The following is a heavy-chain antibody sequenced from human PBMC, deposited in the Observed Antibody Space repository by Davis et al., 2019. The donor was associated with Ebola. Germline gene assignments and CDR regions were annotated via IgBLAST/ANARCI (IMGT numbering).Heavy chain of an antibody. V-gene: IGHV1-69*05. CDR2: IIPIFGTA. CDR1: GGTFSSYA. CDR3: AGAQEDDAFDI. Sequence: SVKVSCKASGGTFSSYAISWVRQAPGQGLEWMGGIIPIFGTANYAQKFQGRVTMTRDTSISTAYMELSRLRSDDTAVYYCAGAQEDDAFDIWGQGTMVTVSS. J-gene: IGHJ3*02.